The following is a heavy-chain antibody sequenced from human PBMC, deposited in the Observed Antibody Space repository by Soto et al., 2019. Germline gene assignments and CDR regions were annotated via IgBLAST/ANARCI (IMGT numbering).Heavy chain of an antibody. CDR3: ARGRGGSSPDYYYYYYLDV. J-gene: IGHJ6*03. Sequence: SETLSLTCAVYGGSFSGYYWRWIRQPPGKGLEWIGEINHSGSTNYNPSLKSRVTISVDTSKNQFSLKLSSVTAADTAVYYCARGRGGSSPDYYYYYYLDVWGKGTTVTVSS. D-gene: IGHD6-6*01. V-gene: IGHV4-34*01. CDR1: GGSFSGYY. CDR2: INHSGST.